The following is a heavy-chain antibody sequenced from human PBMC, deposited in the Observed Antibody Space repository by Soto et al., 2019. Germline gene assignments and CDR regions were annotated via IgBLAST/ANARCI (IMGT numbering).Heavy chain of an antibody. CDR1: GYTFTSYG. V-gene: IGHV1-18*01. CDR3: ARVNTEETTHYGGNWFDP. D-gene: IGHD2-21*01. Sequence: ASVKVSCKASGYTFTSYGMSWVGQAPGRGLEWVGCISAYNGNTNYAQKLQGRATMTTDTSTSTAYMELRSLRSDDTAVYYCARVNTEETTHYGGNWFDPWGQ. CDR2: ISAYNGNT. J-gene: IGHJ5*02.